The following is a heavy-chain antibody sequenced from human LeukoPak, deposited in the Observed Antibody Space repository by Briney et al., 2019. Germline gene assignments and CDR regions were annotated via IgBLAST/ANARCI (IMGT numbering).Heavy chain of an antibody. J-gene: IGHJ4*02. CDR2: TYYRSKWYI. CDR1: GDSVSSNSAA. V-gene: IGHV6-1*01. D-gene: IGHD5-12*01. CDR3: ARSQGATIYGFDS. Sequence: SQTLSLTCAISGDSVSSNSAAWNWIRQSPSRGLEWLGRTYYRSKWYIVYAVSVKSRMTINSDTPKNQFSLQLNSVTPDDTAVYYCARSQGATIYGFDSWGQGTPVTVSS.